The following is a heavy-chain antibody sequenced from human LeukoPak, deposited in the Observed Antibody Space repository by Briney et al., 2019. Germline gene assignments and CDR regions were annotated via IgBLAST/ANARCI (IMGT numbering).Heavy chain of an antibody. Sequence: PGGSLRLSCAVSGFTFSTYGMQWVRQAPGKGLEWVAVIYYDGNGKYYGDSVKGRFTISRDLSRNTLYLQMNSLRADDTAIYYCVKSHSRSWSVLDCWRQGTLVTVSS. J-gene: IGHJ4*02. CDR1: GFTFSTYG. CDR3: VKSHSRSWSVLDC. D-gene: IGHD6-13*01. CDR2: IYYDGNGK. V-gene: IGHV3-33*06.